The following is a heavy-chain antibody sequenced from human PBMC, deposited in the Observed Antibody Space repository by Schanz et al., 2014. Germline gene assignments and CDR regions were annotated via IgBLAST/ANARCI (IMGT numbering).Heavy chain of an antibody. CDR2: IRSKPNNYAT. CDR1: GFTFSASA. Sequence: EVQLVESGGGLVQPGGSLKLSCAASGFTFSASAMHWVRQAPGKGLEWVGHIRSKPNNYATEYAASMKGRFTISRDDSKTTTYVQMDSMKAEDAAVDFYYSQRLESHYLYGMDVWGQGTTVTVS. J-gene: IGHJ6*02. D-gene: IGHD2-21*01. V-gene: IGHV3-73*02. CDR3: YSQRLESHYLYGMDV.